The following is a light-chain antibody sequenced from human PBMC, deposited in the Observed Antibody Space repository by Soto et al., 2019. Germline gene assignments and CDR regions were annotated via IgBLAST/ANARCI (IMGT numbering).Light chain of an antibody. V-gene: IGLV2-8*01. J-gene: IGLJ1*01. CDR3: SSYAGSNNTYV. Sequence: QSALTQPPSASGSPGQSVTISCTGTSSDVDDNNYVSWYQQHPGNAPKLMIYEVSKRPSGVPDRFSGSKSGNTASLTVSGLQAEDEADYYCSSYAGSNNTYVFGTGTKLTVL. CDR2: EVS. CDR1: SSDVDDNNY.